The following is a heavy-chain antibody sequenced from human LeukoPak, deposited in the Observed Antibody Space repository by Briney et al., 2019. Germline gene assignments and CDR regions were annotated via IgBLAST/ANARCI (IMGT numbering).Heavy chain of an antibody. Sequence: ASVKVSCKASGGTSSSYAISWVRQAPGQGLEWMGGIIPIFGTANYAQKFQGRVTITADESTSTAYMELSSLRSEDTAVYYCARKNPRYYYGMDVWGKGTTVTVSS. CDR1: GGTSSSYA. CDR2: IIPIFGTA. J-gene: IGHJ6*04. V-gene: IGHV1-69*13. CDR3: ARKNPRYYYGMDV.